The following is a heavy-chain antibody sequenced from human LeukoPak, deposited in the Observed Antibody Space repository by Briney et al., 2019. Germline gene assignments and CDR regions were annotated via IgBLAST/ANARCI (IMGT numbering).Heavy chain of an antibody. CDR1: GFTFSSYG. V-gene: IGHV3-23*01. CDR3: AKDRRDYGDYEDDAFDI. Sequence: GGSLRLSCAASGFTFSSYGMSWVRQAPGKGLEWVSAISGSGGSTYYADSVKGRFTISRDNPKNTLYLQMNSLRAEDTAVYYCAKDRRDYGDYEDDAFDIWGQGTMVTVSS. CDR2: ISGSGGST. J-gene: IGHJ3*02. D-gene: IGHD4-17*01.